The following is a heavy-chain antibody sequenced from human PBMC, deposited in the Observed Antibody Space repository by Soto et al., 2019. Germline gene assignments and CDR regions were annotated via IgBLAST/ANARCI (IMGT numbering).Heavy chain of an antibody. Sequence: SETLSLTCTVSGDSISSGDYYWSWIRQPPGKGLEWIGYIYYSGSTYYNPSLKSRVTISVDTSKNQFSLKLSSVTAADTAVYYCAREGYYYDSSGQLVPTAFDYWGQGTLVTVSS. CDR1: GDSISSGDYY. V-gene: IGHV4-30-4*01. D-gene: IGHD3-22*01. CDR3: AREGYYYDSSGQLVPTAFDY. CDR2: IYYSGST. J-gene: IGHJ4*02.